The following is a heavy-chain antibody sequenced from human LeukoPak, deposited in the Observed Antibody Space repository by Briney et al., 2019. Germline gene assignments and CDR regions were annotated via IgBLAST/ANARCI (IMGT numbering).Heavy chain of an antibody. CDR2: IKQDGREK. J-gene: IGHJ6*02. Sequence: GGSLSLSCAASGFTFISYWMSWVRQAPGKGLEGVANIKQDGREKYYVDSVKGRFTISRDNAKNSLYLQMNSLRAEDTAVYYCARDQDVDTAMVTSYYYYYYGMDVWGQGTTVTVSS. D-gene: IGHD5-18*01. V-gene: IGHV3-7*01. CDR1: GFTFISYW. CDR3: ARDQDVDTAMVTSYYYYYYGMDV.